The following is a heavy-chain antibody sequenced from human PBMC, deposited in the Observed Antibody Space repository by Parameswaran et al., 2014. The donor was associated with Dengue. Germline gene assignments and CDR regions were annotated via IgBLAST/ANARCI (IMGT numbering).Heavy chain of an antibody. D-gene: IGHD2-15*01. J-gene: IGHJ3*02. CDR3: ARLGPRGYCSGGSCYDAFDI. CDR2: IKQDGSEK. V-gene: IGHV3-7*01. Sequence: RWIRQPPGKGLEWVANIKQDGSEKYYVDSVKGRFTISRDNAKNSLYLQMNSLRAEDTAVYYCARLGPRGYCSGGSCYDAFDIWGQGTMVTVSS.